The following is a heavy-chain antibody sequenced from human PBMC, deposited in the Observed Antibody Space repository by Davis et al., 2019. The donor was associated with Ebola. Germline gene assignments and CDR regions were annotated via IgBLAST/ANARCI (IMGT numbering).Heavy chain of an antibody. V-gene: IGHV4-39*01. CDR3: ARRRLSFEAIDY. D-gene: IGHD1-26*01. CDR1: GGSVSSGGHY. Sequence: SETLSLTCTVSGGSVSSGGHYWSWIRQPPGKGLEWIGNIYYGGSTYYNPSLKSRVSISVDTSKNQFSLKLSSVSAADTAVYYCARRRLSFEAIDYWGQGTLVTVSS. J-gene: IGHJ4*02. CDR2: IYYGGST.